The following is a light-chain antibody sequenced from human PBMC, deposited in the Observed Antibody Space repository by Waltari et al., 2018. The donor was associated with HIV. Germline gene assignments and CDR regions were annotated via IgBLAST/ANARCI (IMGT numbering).Light chain of an antibody. CDR1: RLGDKY. CDR2: QDV. V-gene: IGLV3-1*01. Sequence: SFDLTQPPSMSVSPGQTATITCPGDRLGDKYSSWYQQKPGQSPILVIYQDVRRPSGIPERFSGSNSGNTATLTISGTQSMDEADYYCQAWDRTTGVFGGGTKLTVL. J-gene: IGLJ3*02. CDR3: QAWDRTTGV.